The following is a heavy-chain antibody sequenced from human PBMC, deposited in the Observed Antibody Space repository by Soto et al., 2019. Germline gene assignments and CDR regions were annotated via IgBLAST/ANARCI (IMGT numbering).Heavy chain of an antibody. CDR1: GFNFSGHW. J-gene: IGHJ4*02. CDR2: IQPDGSET. CDR3: ARDPSRGGDYEY. V-gene: IGHV3-7*05. Sequence: EVQLVESGGGLVQPGGSLRLSCAASGFNFSGHWMGWVRQPLGKGLEWVANIQPDGSETYYVDSLRGRLTISRDNAKNLLCLQMNSLRAEDTAVYYCARDPSRGGDYEYWGQGTLVTVSS. D-gene: IGHD3-10*01.